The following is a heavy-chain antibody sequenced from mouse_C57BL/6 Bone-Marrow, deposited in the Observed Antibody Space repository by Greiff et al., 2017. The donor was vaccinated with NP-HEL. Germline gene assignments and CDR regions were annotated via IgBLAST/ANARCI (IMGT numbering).Heavy chain of an antibody. J-gene: IGHJ2*01. CDR2: ISDGGSYT. CDR3: ARGRTVDY. D-gene: IGHD1-1*01. V-gene: IGHV5-4*01. CDR1: GFTFSSYA. Sequence: EVQLVESGGGLVKPGGSLKLSCAASGFTFSSYAMSWVRQTPEKRLEWVATISDGGSYTYYPDNVKGRFTISRDNAKNNLYLQMSHLKSEDTAMYYCARGRTVDYWGQGTTLTVSS.